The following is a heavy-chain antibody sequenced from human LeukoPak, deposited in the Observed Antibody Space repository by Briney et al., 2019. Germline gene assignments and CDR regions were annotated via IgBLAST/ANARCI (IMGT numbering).Heavy chain of an antibody. D-gene: IGHD3-22*01. CDR1: GFTFSNYY. Sequence: PGGSLRLSCAASGFTFSNYYMSWIRQAPGKGLEWDSDISSSGSSIYYADSVKGRFTISRDNAKNSLYLQLNSLRAEDTAVYYCARVAGPGYDGGGYWRWGPGTLVTVSS. CDR3: ARVAGPGYDGGGYWR. J-gene: IGHJ4*02. CDR2: ISSSGSSI. V-gene: IGHV3-11*01.